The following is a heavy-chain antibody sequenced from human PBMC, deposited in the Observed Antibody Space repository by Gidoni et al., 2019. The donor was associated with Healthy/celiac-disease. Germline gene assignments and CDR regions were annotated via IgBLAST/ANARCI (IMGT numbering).Heavy chain of an antibody. CDR1: GGSFSGYY. Sequence: QLQLQQWGAGLLKPSETLSLTCAVYGGSFSGYYWSWIRQPPGKGLEWIGEINHSRSTNYNPSLKSRVTISVDTSKNQFSLKLSSVTAADTAVYYCARPNSPDYYGSGSYYKRWGQGTLVTVSS. D-gene: IGHD3-10*01. CDR3: ARPNSPDYYGSGSYYKR. J-gene: IGHJ4*02. V-gene: IGHV4-34*01. CDR2: INHSRST.